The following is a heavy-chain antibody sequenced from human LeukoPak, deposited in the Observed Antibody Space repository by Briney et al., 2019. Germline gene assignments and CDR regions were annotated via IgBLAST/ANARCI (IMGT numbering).Heavy chain of an antibody. D-gene: IGHD5-18*01. CDR3: ARGEGYSYGTFDY. Sequence: SGGSLRLSCAASGFTFSSYGLYWVRQAPGKGLEWVSVIYSGGSTYYADSVKGRFTISRDNSKNTLYLQMNSLRAEDTAVYYCARGEGYSYGTFDYWGQGTLVTVSS. CDR2: IYSGGST. V-gene: IGHV3-66*01. J-gene: IGHJ4*02. CDR1: GFTFSSYG.